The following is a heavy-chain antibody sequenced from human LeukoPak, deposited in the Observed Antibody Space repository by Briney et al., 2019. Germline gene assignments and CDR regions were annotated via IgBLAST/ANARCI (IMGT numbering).Heavy chain of an antibody. CDR3: ARVVINYYGSGTPSPYFDH. CDR1: GGSISSYY. V-gene: IGHV4-59*01. Sequence: SETLSLTCTVSGGSISSYYWSWIRQPPGKGLEWIGYIYYSGSTNYNPSLKSRVTISVDTSKNQFSLKLSSVTAADTAVYYCARVVINYYGSGTPSPYFDHWGQGTLVTVSS. CDR2: IYYSGST. J-gene: IGHJ4*02. D-gene: IGHD3-10*01.